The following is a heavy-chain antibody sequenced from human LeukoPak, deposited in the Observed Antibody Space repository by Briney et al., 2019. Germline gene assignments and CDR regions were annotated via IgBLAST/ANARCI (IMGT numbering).Heavy chain of an antibody. CDR3: ARARIAALGYFDY. CDR2: ISSSSSTI. V-gene: IGHV3-48*01. D-gene: IGHD6-13*01. CDR1: GFTFSSYS. J-gene: IGHJ4*02. Sequence: PGGSLRLSCAASGFTFSSYSMNWVRQAPGKGLEWDSYISSSSSTIYYADSVKGRFTISRDNAKNSLYLQMNSLRAEDTAVYYCARARIAALGYFDYWGQGTLVTVSS.